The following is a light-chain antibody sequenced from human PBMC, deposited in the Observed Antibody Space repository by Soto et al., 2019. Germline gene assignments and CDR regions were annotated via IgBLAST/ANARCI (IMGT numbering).Light chain of an antibody. CDR2: AAS. Sequence: DIQMTQSPSSLSASVGDRVTITCRASQTIGSYLNWYQHQPGRAPKLLIYAASSLQSGVPSRFSGSGSGTAFTLTISSLQPEDFATYHCQQSYSTPQTFGQGTKVDIK. J-gene: IGKJ1*01. V-gene: IGKV1-39*01. CDR3: QQSYSTPQT. CDR1: QTIGSY.